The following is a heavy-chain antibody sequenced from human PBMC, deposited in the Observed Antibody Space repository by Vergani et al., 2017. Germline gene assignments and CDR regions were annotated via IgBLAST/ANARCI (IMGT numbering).Heavy chain of an antibody. Sequence: QITFKESGPTLVRPTQPLTLTCTFSGFSLSTIGEGVAWIRQPPGKSLEWLALIYWNDAKRYTPSLKSRPTNTKDTSKNQVVRTMTNMDPVDKAIYFCAHNPSVDRGLNKGLYYYYYFGLDVWGHGTTVTVSS. CDR2: IYWNDAK. CDR1: GFSLSTIGEG. CDR3: AHNPSVDRGLNKGLYYYYYFGLDV. V-gene: IGHV2-5*01. D-gene: IGHD3-10*01. J-gene: IGHJ6*02.